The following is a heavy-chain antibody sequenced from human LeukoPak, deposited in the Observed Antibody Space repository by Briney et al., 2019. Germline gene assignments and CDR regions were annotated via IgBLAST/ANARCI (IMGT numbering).Heavy chain of an antibody. CDR1: GFTFSSYW. J-gene: IGHJ6*02. D-gene: IGHD5-18*01. V-gene: IGHV3-74*01. CDR3: VGSGFSYGYGMDV. Sequence: GGSLRLSCAASGFTFSSYWMHWVRQAPGKGLVWVSRINSDGSSTIYADSVKGRFTISRDNAKKTLYLQMNSLRAEDTAVYYCVGSGFSYGYGMDVWGQGTTVTVSS. CDR2: INSDGSST.